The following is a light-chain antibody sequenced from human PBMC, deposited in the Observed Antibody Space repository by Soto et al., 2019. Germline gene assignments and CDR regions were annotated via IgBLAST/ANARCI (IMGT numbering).Light chain of an antibody. CDR2: DVS. J-gene: IGKJ4*01. V-gene: IGKV1-39*01. CDR3: QQTYSMPLT. CDR1: QNIIRY. Sequence: DIQMTQSPSSLSASVGDRVTITCRASQNIIRYLNWYQQKPGKAPKVLIYDVSTLESGVPSRFSGSGSGTDFTLTISSLQPEDFETFYCQQTYSMPLTFGGGTKVDIK.